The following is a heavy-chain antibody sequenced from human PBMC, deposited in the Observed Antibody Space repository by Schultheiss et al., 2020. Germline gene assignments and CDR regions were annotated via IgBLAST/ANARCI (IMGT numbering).Heavy chain of an antibody. D-gene: IGHD3-16*02. V-gene: IGHV4-61*10. Sequence: SETLSLTCAVSGGFVSSGSYYWSWIRQPAGKGLEWIGYIYYSGSTNYNPSLKSRVTISVDTSKNQFSLKLSSVTAADTAVYYCARGSGVGDYVWGSYRDYYGMDVWGQGTTVTVSS. J-gene: IGHJ6*02. CDR3: ARGSGVGDYVWGSYRDYYGMDV. CDR2: IYYSGST. CDR1: GGFVSSGSYY.